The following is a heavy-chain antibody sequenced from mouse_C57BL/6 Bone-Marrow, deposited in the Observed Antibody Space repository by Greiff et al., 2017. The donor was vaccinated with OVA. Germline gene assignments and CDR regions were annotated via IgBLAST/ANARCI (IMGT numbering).Heavy chain of an antibody. D-gene: IGHD2-5*01. Sequence: EVKLMESVAELVRPGASVKLSCTASGFNIKNTYMHWVKQRPEQGLEWIGRIVPANGNTKYAPKFQGKATITADTSSNTAYLHLTSLTSEDTAIYYCARYSNYVWYFDVWGTGTTVTVSS. CDR1: GFNIKNTY. V-gene: IGHV14-3*01. CDR3: ARYSNYVWYFDV. CDR2: IVPANGNT. J-gene: IGHJ1*03.